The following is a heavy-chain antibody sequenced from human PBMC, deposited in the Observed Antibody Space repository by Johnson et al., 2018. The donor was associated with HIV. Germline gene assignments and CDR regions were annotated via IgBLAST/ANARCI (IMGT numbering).Heavy chain of an antibody. Sequence: EQLVESGGGLIQPGGSLRLSCAASGFTVSSNYMSWVRQVPGKGLEWVSVIYNSGSAYYADSVKGRFTTSRDNSKNSLYLQMNSLRAEDTALYYCVRGHFDSSGFYSDAFDIWGQGTVVTVSS. V-gene: IGHV3-53*01. CDR2: IYNSGSA. D-gene: IGHD3-22*01. CDR3: VRGHFDSSGFYSDAFDI. J-gene: IGHJ3*02. CDR1: GFTVSSNY.